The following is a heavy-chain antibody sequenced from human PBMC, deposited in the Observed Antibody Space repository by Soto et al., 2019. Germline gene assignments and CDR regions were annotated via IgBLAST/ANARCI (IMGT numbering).Heavy chain of an antibody. CDR2: IYYSGST. CDR1: GGSISSGDYY. J-gene: IGHJ6*02. CDR3: ARDQGPGGVWFENTKSYYDFGRDV. V-gene: IGHV4-61*08. D-gene: IGHD3-10*01. Sequence: SETLSLTCTVSGGSISSGDYYWSWIRQPPGKGLEWIGYIYYSGSTNYNPSLKSRVTISVDTSKNQFYLKMSSVTAADTAVYYCARDQGPGGVWFENTKSYYDFGRDVWGQGTTVTVS.